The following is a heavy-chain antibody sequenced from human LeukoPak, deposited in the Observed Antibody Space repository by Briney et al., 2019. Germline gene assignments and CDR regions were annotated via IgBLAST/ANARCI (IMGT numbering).Heavy chain of an antibody. J-gene: IGHJ4*02. CDR1: GGTFSSYA. V-gene: IGHV1-69*01. CDR2: IIPIFGTA. CDR3: ARDGGGSYYFDY. Sequence: SVKVSRKASGGTFSSYAISWVRQAPGQGLEWMGGIIPIFGTANYAQKFQGRVTITADESTSTAYMELSSLRSEDTAVYYCARDGGGSYYFDYWGQGTLVTVSS. D-gene: IGHD3-16*01.